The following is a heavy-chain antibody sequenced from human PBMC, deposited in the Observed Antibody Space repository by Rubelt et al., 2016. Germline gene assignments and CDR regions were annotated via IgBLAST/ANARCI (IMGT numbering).Heavy chain of an antibody. CDR2: ISAYNGDT. J-gene: IGHJ4*02. D-gene: IGHD4-17*01. CDR3: GRAWDYGDRFPIDD. Sequence: QVQLVQSGAEMRKPGASVKVSCQTSGYSFITYAVNWVRQAPGQGLEWMGWISAYNGDTKYAHKLQGRVTLTTDTSTNKAYMELTNLKSDDTAVYYCGRAWDYGDRFPIDDWGQGTLVTVSS. V-gene: IGHV1-18*01. CDR1: GYSFITYA.